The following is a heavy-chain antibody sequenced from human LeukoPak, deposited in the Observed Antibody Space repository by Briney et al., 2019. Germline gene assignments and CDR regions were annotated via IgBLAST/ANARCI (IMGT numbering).Heavy chain of an antibody. V-gene: IGHV1-2*02. CDR2: INPNRGGT. CDR3: ARQGDYYGSGTYYDLEFDY. CDR1: GCTFSDFY. J-gene: IGHJ4*02. Sequence: GASVKVSCKASGCTFSDFYIQWVRQAPGQGLEWMAWINPNRGGTNIAQKFQGRVTVTRDTSISTAYMELSRLRSDDTAVYYCARQGDYYGSGTYYDLEFDYWGQGTLVTVSS. D-gene: IGHD3-10*01.